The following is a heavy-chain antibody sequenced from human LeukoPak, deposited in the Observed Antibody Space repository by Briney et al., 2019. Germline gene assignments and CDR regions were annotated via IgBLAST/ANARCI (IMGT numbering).Heavy chain of an antibody. D-gene: IGHD2-2*01. CDR2: VSVYNGNT. CDR3: ARDGVVVPEASDY. Sequence: ASEKVSFKSSGYTFTIYSISWMRQPPAQGLEWMGWVSVYNGNTNYAQTLQGRVTMTTDTSTSTAYMELRSLRSDDTAVYYCARDGVVVPEASDYWGQGTLVTVSS. V-gene: IGHV1-18*01. CDR1: GYTFTIYS. J-gene: IGHJ4*02.